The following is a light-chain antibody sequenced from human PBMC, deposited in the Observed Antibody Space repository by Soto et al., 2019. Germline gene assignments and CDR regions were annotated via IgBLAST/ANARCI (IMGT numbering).Light chain of an antibody. J-gene: IGKJ1*01. CDR1: QSVSSN. CDR2: GAS. CDR3: QQHNNWPRT. Sequence: EIVMTQCPATLSVSPGERATLSCRASQSVSSNLAWYQQKPGQAPRLLIYGASTRATGIPARFSGSGSGTEFTLTISSLQSEDFAVYYCQQHNNWPRTFGQGTKVEIK. V-gene: IGKV3-15*01.